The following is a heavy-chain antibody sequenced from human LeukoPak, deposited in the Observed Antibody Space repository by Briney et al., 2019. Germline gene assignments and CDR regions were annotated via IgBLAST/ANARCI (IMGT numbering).Heavy chain of an antibody. CDR3: ARLGWRSGWSTWGRSNWGPADWYFDL. Sequence: SETLSLTCTVSGGSISSSSYYWGWIRQPPGKGLEWIGSIYYSWSTYYNPSLKSRVTISVDTSKNQFSLKLSSVTAADTAVYYCARLGWRSGWSTWGRSNWGPADWYFDLWGRGTLVTVSS. V-gene: IGHV4-39*01. CDR1: GGSISSSSYY. J-gene: IGHJ2*01. CDR2: IYYSWST. D-gene: IGHD6-19*01.